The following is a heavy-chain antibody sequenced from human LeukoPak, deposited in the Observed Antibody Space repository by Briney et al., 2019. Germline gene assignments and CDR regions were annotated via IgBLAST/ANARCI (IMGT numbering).Heavy chain of an antibody. V-gene: IGHV3-15*01. Sequence: GGSLRLSCAASGFTFSNAWMSWVRQAPGKGLEWVGRIKSKADAVTTDYAAPVKGRFTISRDDSKNTLYLQMNSPKTEDTAVYYCTTGDIIFDYWGQGTLVTVSS. D-gene: IGHD2-15*01. CDR3: TTGDIIFDY. CDR2: IKSKADAVTT. CDR1: GFTFSNAW. J-gene: IGHJ4*02.